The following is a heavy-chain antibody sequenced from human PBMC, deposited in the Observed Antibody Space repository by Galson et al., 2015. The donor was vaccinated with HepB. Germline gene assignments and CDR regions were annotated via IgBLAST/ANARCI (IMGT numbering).Heavy chain of an antibody. CDR3: AREGYCSGGSCYTH. Sequence: AISGDSVSSNSAAWNWIRQSPSRGLEWLGRTYYRSKWYNDYAVSVKSRITINPDTSKNQFSLQLNSVTPEDTAVYYCAREGYCSGGSCYTHWGQGTLVTVSS. CDR1: GDSVSSNSAA. V-gene: IGHV6-1*01. CDR2: TYYRSKWYN. D-gene: IGHD2-15*01. J-gene: IGHJ4*02.